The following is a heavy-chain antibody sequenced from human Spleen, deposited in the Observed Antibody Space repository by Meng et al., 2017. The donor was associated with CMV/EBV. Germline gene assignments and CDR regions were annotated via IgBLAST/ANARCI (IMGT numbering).Heavy chain of an antibody. CDR1: GYTFTKYF. Sequence: ASVKVSCKASGYTFTKYFMHWVRQAPGQGLEWMGWINPDTGATYYAQKFQGRVTLTRDTSITTAYMDLSSLRSDDTAAYFCAANYYDPSGYSYSDYWGQGTLVTVSS. J-gene: IGHJ4*02. D-gene: IGHD3-22*01. V-gene: IGHV1-2*02. CDR2: INPDTGAT. CDR3: AANYYDPSGYSYSDY.